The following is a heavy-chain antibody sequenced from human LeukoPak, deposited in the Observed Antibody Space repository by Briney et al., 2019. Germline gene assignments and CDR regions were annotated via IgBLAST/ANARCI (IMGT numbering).Heavy chain of an antibody. Sequence: ASVKVSCTASGYTFTSYGISWVRQAPGQGLEWMGWISAYNGNTNYAQKLQGRVTMTTDTSTSTAYMELRSLRSDDTAVYYCARGDRVVVTAMAEYFQHWGQGTLVTVSS. D-gene: IGHD2-21*02. J-gene: IGHJ1*01. CDR2: ISAYNGNT. CDR3: ARGDRVVVTAMAEYFQH. V-gene: IGHV1-18*01. CDR1: GYTFTSYG.